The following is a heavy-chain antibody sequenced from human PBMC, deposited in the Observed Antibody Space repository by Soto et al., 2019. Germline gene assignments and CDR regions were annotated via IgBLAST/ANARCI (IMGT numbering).Heavy chain of an antibody. CDR2: IIPILGIA. J-gene: IGHJ3*02. D-gene: IGHD3-22*01. CDR3: ASATYYYDSSGYGDDFDI. CDR1: GGTFSSYT. V-gene: IGHV1-69*02. Sequence: QVQLVQSGAEVKKPGSSVKVSCKASGGTFSSYTISWVRQAPGQGLEWMGRIIPILGIANYAQKFQGRVTITADKSTSTAYMELSSLRSEDTAVYYCASATYYYDSSGYGDDFDIWCQGTMVTVSS.